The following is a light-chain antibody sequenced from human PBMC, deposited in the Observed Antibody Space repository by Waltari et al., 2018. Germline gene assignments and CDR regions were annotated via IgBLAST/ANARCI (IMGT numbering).Light chain of an antibody. CDR2: AAS. J-gene: IGKJ4*01. Sequence: DIQITKSPPSLSVSIGDRLTLTCRASQGISNSLAWYQQKPGKAPKLLLFAASRLESGVPSRFSGSGSGTDYTLTISSLQPEDFATYYCQQYYGTLLTFGGGTKVEIK. V-gene: IGKV1-NL1*01. CDR1: QGISNS. CDR3: QQYYGTLLT.